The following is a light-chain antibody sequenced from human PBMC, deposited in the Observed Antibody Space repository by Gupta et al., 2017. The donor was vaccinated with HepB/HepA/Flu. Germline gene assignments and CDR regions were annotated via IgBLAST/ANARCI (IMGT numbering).Light chain of an antibody. CDR2: GAS. V-gene: IGKV3-15*01. Sequence: EIVMTQSPVTLSVSPGERATLSCRASQSVGDKLAWYQQKPGQAPRLLIDGASTRATGIPARFSGSGSETEFTLTISSLQSEDFTVYYCQQYYNWPITFGQGTRLEIK. CDR1: QSVGDK. CDR3: QQYYNWPIT. J-gene: IGKJ5*01.